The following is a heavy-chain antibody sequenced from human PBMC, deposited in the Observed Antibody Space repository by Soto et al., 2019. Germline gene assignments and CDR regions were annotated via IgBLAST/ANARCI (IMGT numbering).Heavy chain of an antibody. CDR3: ARDPGYSGYDFSDAFDI. CDR2: ISAYNGNT. V-gene: IGHV1-18*01. J-gene: IGHJ3*02. D-gene: IGHD5-12*01. Sequence: QVQLVQSGAEVKKPGASVKVSCKASGYTFTSYGISWVRQAPGQGLEWMGWISAYNGNTNYAQKLQGRVTMTTDTSTSTANMELRSLRSDDTAVYYCARDPGYSGYDFSDAFDIWGQGTMVTGSS. CDR1: GYTFTSYG.